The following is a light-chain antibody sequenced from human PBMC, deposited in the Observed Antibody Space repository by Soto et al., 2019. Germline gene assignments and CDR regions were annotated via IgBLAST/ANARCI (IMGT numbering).Light chain of an antibody. J-gene: IGKJ4*01. CDR3: QQYYSTPLT. V-gene: IGKV4-1*01. CDR2: LAS. CDR1: QSVLYSSNNKNY. Sequence: DIVMTHSPDSLAVSLGERATINCKSSQSVLYSSNNKNYLDWYQQKPGQPPKLLIYLASTRESGVPDRFSSSGSGTAFTLTISSMQAEDVAVYYCQQYYSTPLTFGGGTKVEIK.